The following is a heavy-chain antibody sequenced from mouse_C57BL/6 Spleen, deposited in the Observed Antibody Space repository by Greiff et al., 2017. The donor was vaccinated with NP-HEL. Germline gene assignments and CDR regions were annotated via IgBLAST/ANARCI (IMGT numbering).Heavy chain of an antibody. CDR2: IWTGGGT. D-gene: IGHD1-1*01. J-gene: IGHJ3*01. CDR3: ARGYYGSSPWFAD. CDR1: GFSFTSYA. Sequence: QVQLKESGPGLVAPSQSLSITCTVSGFSFTSYAISWVRQTPGKGLEWLGVIWTGGGTNYNSALKSRLSISKDNSKSQCFLKMNSLQTDDTASYYCARGYYGSSPWFADWGQGTLVTVSA. V-gene: IGHV2-9-1*01.